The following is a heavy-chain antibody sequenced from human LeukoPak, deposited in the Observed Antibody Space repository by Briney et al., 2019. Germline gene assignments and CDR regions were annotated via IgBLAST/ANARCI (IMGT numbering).Heavy chain of an antibody. V-gene: IGHV3-73*01. CDR2: IRSKANSYTT. CDR3: TRPLDDYGDY. J-gene: IGHJ4*02. CDR1: GSTFSGSA. Sequence: PGGSLRLSCAASGSTFSGSAMHWVRQASGKGLEWVGRIRSKANSYTTAYAASVKGRFTISRDDSKNTAYLQMNSLKTEDTAVYYCTRPLDDYGDYWGQGTLVTVSS.